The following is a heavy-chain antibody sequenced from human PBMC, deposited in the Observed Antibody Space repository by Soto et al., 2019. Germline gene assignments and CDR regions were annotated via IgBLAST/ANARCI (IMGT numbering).Heavy chain of an antibody. CDR2: LHYSGRS. D-gene: IGHD3-10*01. CDR1: SDSVSGSSYY. J-gene: IGHJ4*02. V-gene: IGHV4-39*01. Sequence: PSETLSLTCTVSSDSVSGSSYYWGWIRQSPGKGLEWIGSLHYSGRSYYNPSLKSRVTLYVDTSKNQFSLKVNSVTAADTGFYYCARHTSGGYYKPLNYWGQGTLVTVSS. CDR3: ARHTSGGYYKPLNY.